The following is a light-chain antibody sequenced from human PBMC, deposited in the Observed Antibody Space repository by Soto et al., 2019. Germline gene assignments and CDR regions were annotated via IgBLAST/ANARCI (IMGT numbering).Light chain of an antibody. J-gene: IGKJ1*01. Sequence: EVVLTQSPGTLSLSPGERATLSCMASQSVGSTYVAGYQQKPGQAPRLLIYATSSRATDIPDRFSGSGSGTDFTLTISRLEPEDFAVYYCQQYGSSLWTFVQGTKVDIK. V-gene: IGKV3-20*01. CDR1: QSVGSTY. CDR2: ATS. CDR3: QQYGSSLWT.